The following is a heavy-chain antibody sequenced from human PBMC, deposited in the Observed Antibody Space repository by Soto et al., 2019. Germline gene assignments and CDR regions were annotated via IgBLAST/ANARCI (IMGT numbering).Heavy chain of an antibody. V-gene: IGHV3-21*01. CDR2: ISSSSSYI. J-gene: IGHJ5*02. CDR3: AGDTISSGYSSWFDP. CDR1: GFTFSSYS. Sequence: EVQLVESGGGLVKPGGSLRLSCAASGFTFSSYSMNWVRQAPGKGLEWVSSISSSSSYIYYADSVKGRFTISRDNAKNSLYLQMNSLRAEDTAVYYCAGDTISSGYSSWFDPWGQGTLVTVSS. D-gene: IGHD3-22*01.